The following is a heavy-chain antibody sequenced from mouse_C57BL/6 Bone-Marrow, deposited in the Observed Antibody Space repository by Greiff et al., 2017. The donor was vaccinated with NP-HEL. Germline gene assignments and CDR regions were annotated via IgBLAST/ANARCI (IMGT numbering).Heavy chain of an antibody. V-gene: IGHV1-81*01. J-gene: IGHJ3*01. CDR3: ARYGYDWFAY. CDR2: IYPRSGNT. CDR1: GYTFTSYG. D-gene: IGHD2-2*01. Sequence: QVQLQQSGAELARPGASVKLSCKASGYTFTSYGISWVKQRTGQGLEWIGEIYPRSGNTYYNEKFKGKATLTADKSSSTAYIELRSLTSEDSAVYFCARYGYDWFAYWGQGTLVTVSA.